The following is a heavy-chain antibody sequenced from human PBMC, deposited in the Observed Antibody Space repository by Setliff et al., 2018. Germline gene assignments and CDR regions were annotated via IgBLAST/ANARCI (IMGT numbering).Heavy chain of an antibody. J-gene: IGHJ4*02. V-gene: IGHV3-23*01. CDR3: ARGEKYYSDSSGYSLDF. D-gene: IGHD3-22*01. CDR1: GFTFKDYS. Sequence: GESLKISCAASGFTFKDYSMVWVRQVPGKGLEWVAGVIQGGSGVYADSVKGRFTISRDNSRDTVFLQMNNVRTEDTALYYCARGEKYYSDSSGYSLDFWGQGTLVTVSS. CDR2: VIQGGSG.